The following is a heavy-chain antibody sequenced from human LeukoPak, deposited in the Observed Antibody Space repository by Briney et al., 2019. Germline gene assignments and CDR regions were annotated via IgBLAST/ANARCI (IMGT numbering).Heavy chain of an antibody. CDR2: IHHSGST. J-gene: IGHJ5*02. CDR1: GYSISSGYY. CDR3: ASSWFAVAGTETNWFDP. V-gene: IGHV4-38-2*02. D-gene: IGHD6-19*01. Sequence: ETLSLTCTVSGYSISSGYYWGWIRQPPGKGLEWIGTIHHSGSTNYNPSLKSRVTISVDKSKNQFSLKLSSVTAADTAVYYCASSWFAVAGTETNWFDPWGQGTLVTVSS.